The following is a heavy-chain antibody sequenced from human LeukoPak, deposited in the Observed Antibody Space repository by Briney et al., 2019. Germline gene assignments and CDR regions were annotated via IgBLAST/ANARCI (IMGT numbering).Heavy chain of an antibody. CDR1: GFTFSSYA. CDR2: ISGSGGST. V-gene: IGHV3-23*01. CDR3: AKDSVQLLYDGQDDAFDI. D-gene: IGHD2-2*02. J-gene: IGHJ3*02. Sequence: TGGSLRLSCAASGFTFSSYAMSWVRQAPGKGLEWVSAISGSGGSTYYADSVKGRFTISRDNSKNTLYLQMNSLRAEDTAVYYCAKDSVQLLYDGQDDAFDIWGQGTMVTVSS.